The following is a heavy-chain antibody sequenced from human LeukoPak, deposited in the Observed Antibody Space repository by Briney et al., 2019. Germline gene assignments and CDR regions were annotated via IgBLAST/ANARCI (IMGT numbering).Heavy chain of an antibody. V-gene: IGHV3-48*01. CDR3: ARGPPIAAAGYFDY. CDR2: ISSSSGTI. CDR1: GFTFNAYS. D-gene: IGHD6-13*01. J-gene: IGHJ4*02. Sequence: GGSLRLSCAVSGFTFNAYSMMWVRQAPGKGLEWVSYISSSSGTIYYADSVKGRFTISRDNAKNSLYLQMSSLRAEDTAVYYCARGPPIAAAGYFDYWGQGTLVTVSS.